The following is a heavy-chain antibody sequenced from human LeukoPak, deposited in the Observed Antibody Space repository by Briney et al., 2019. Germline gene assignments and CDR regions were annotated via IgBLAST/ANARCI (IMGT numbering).Heavy chain of an antibody. J-gene: IGHJ5*02. CDR2: INHSGST. CDR3: ARGRHGDFGNWFDP. CDR1: GGSFSTYY. V-gene: IGHV4-34*01. Sequence: PSETLSLTCGVYGGSFSTYYWSWIRQPPGKGLEWIGEINHSGSTNYNPSLKSRITVSLDTSKNQFSLRLNSVTAADTAVYYCARGRHGDFGNWFDPWGQGTPVIVAS. D-gene: IGHD4-17*01.